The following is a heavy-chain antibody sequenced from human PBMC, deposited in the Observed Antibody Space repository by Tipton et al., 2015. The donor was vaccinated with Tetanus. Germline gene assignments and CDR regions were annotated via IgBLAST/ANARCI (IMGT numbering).Heavy chain of an antibody. J-gene: IGHJ4*02. CDR2: IFPDDSDT. V-gene: IGHV5-51*01. CDR1: GYSFTSHW. D-gene: IGHD6-6*01. Sequence: QLVQSGADVKKPGESLKISCKASGYSFTSHWIGWVRQMPGKGLEWMGMIFPDDSDTRYSPSFQGHVPISVDKSTSTVYLQWSSLKASDPAMYFCARMYSTSSPFDHWGQGTLVAVSS. CDR3: ARMYSTSSPFDH.